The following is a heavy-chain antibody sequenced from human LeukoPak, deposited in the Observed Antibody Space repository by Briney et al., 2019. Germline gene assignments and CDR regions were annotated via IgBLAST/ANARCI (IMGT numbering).Heavy chain of an antibody. D-gene: IGHD3-16*02. CDR2: ISAYNGNT. CDR3: ARAYTAYYDYVWGSYRHFDY. Sequence: ASVKVSCKSSGYTFTSYGIIWVRQAPGQGLEWMGCISAYNGNTNYAQKLQGRVTMTTDTSTSTAYMELRSLRSDDTAVYYCARAYTAYYDYVWGSYRHFDYWGQGTLVTVSS. V-gene: IGHV1-18*01. J-gene: IGHJ4*02. CDR1: GYTFTSYG.